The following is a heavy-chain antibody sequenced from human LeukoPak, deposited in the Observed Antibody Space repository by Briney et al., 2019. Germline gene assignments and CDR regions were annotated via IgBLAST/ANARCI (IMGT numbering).Heavy chain of an antibody. V-gene: IGHV4-4*02. CDR2: IYHSGTT. D-gene: IGHD3-10*01. CDR3: ARDRYYYGSGSYPYMDV. Sequence: SETLSLTCSVSGDSISSDHWWSWVRQPPGKGLEWIGEIYHSGTTNYNPSLKSRIAISVDKSKNQFSLKLSSVTAVDTAVYYCARDRYYYGSGSYPYMDVWGKGTTVTISS. CDR1: GDSISSDHW. J-gene: IGHJ6*03.